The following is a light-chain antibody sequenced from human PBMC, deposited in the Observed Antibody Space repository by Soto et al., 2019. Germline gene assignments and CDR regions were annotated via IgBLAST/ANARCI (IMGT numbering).Light chain of an antibody. CDR3: MQSIEIPLT. J-gene: IGKJ4*01. Sequence: DIVMTQTPLSLSVTPGQPASTSCKSSHSLLYSDGKTYLYWYVQKLGQPPQLLIYEVFTRFSGVPDRFSGSGSGTDFTLKISRVEAEDVGVYYCMQSIEIPLTFGGGTKVDIK. V-gene: IGKV2D-29*01. CDR2: EVF. CDR1: HSLLYSDGKTY.